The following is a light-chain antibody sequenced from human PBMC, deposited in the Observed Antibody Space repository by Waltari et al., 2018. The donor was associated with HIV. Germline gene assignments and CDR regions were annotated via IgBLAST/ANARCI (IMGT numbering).Light chain of an antibody. CDR2: KDS. CDR1: ALPKQY. CDR3: QSADSSGVV. Sequence: SYELTQPPSVYVSPGHTARITCSGDALPKQYAYWYQQKPSQAPVLVIYKDSERPSGIPERFSGSSSGTTVTLTISGVQAEDEADYYCQSADSSGVVFGGGTKLTVL. J-gene: IGLJ2*01. V-gene: IGLV3-25*03.